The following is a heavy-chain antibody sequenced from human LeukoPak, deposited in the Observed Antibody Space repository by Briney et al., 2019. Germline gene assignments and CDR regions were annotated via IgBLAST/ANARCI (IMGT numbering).Heavy chain of an antibody. CDR3: ARDDFAGDSSGYIDY. V-gene: IGHV3-33*01. Sequence: GGSLRLSCAASGFIFSNYVMHGVRQAPGKGLEWVAVIWFDGSNQYHADAVKGRFTISRDNSKNTLYLQMSSLRAEDTALYYCARDDFAGDSSGYIDYWGQGTLVTVSS. CDR2: IWFDGSNQ. D-gene: IGHD3-22*01. J-gene: IGHJ4*02. CDR1: GFIFSNYV.